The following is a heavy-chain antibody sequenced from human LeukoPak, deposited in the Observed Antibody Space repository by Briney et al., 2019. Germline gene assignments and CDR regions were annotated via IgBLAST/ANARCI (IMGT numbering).Heavy chain of an antibody. CDR2: ISYDGSNK. Sequence: GGSLRLSCAASGFTFSSYAIHWVRQAPGKRLEWVAVISYDGSNKYYADSVKGRFTISRDNSKNTLYLQMNSLRAEDTAVYYCARDRAPAITMVRGPLDYWGQGTLVTVSS. CDR1: GFTFSSYA. V-gene: IGHV3-30-3*01. J-gene: IGHJ4*02. D-gene: IGHD3-10*01. CDR3: ARDRAPAITMVRGPLDY.